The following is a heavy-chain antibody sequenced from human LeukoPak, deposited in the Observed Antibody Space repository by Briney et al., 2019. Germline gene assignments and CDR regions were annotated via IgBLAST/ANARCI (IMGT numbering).Heavy chain of an antibody. V-gene: IGHV1-2*06. Sequence: ASVKVSCKASGYTFTGYYMHWVRQAPGQGLEWMGRINPNSGGTNYAQKFQGRVTMTRDTSISTAYMGLSRLRSDDTAVYYCARVLLTGYQSVDYWGQGTLVTVSS. CDR3: ARVLLTGYQSVDY. CDR2: INPNSGGT. D-gene: IGHD3-9*01. CDR1: GYTFTGYY. J-gene: IGHJ4*02.